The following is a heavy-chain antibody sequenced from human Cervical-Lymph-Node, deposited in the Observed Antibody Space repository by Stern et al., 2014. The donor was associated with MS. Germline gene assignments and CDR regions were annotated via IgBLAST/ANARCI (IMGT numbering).Heavy chain of an antibody. Sequence: EVQLLESGGGLVQPGGSLRLSCVVSGFIFSDHYMDWVRQAPGKGLEWGGRSRNKANGYTSEYAAPVKGRFTVSRDDSRNSLYLQMNSLKTEDTAVYYCAGYGVKYDAFDVWGQGTMVTVSS. J-gene: IGHJ3*01. CDR2: SRNKANGYTS. V-gene: IGHV3-72*01. CDR1: GFIFSDHY. D-gene: IGHD4-23*01. CDR3: AGYGVKYDAFDV.